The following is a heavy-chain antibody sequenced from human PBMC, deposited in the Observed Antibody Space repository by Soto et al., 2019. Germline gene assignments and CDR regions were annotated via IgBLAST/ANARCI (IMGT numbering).Heavy chain of an antibody. Sequence: SETLSLTCAVYGGSFSGYYWSWIRQPPGKGLEWIGEINHSGSTNYNPSLKSRVTISVDTSKNQFSLKLSSVTAADTAVYYCARGLRGGSYRRYFDYWGQGTLVTVSS. CDR3: ARGLRGGSYRRYFDY. J-gene: IGHJ4*02. V-gene: IGHV4-34*01. CDR2: INHSGST. D-gene: IGHD3-16*02. CDR1: GGSFSGYY.